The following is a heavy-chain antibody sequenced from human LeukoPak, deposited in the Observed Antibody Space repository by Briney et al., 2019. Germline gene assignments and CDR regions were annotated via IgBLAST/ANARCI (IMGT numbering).Heavy chain of an antibody. J-gene: IGHJ6*02. D-gene: IGHD4-11*01. CDR3: ARDRYSNSEEVYYGFDD. CDR1: GGSVNTGGYS. V-gene: IGHV4-61*09. Sequence: PSETLSLTCSVSGGSVNTGGYSWTWIRQPAGKGLEWVGHIYTNGSTNYNPSLKSQITLALDTSKNQVSLKLTSVTAADTAVYYCARDRYSNSEEVYYGFDDWGLGTTVIVSS. CDR2: IYTNGST.